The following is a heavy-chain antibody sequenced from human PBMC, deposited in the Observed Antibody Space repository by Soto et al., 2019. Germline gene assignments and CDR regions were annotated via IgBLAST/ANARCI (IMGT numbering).Heavy chain of an antibody. CDR3: ARDDNPNLANGWYDAFYI. V-gene: IGHV3-7*01. CDR1: GFTFSSYW. Sequence: EVQLVESGGGLVQPGGSLRLSCAASGFTFSSYWMNWVSQAPGKGLEWVANIKQDGSEKNYVDSVKGRFTISRDNAKNSLYLQMNSLRAEDTAVYFCARDDNPNLANGWYDAFYIWGQGTMVTVSS. CDR2: IKQDGSEK. J-gene: IGHJ3*02. D-gene: IGHD6-19*01.